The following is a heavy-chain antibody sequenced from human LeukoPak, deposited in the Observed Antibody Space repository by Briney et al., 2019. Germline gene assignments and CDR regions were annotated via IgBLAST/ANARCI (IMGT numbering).Heavy chain of an antibody. CDR1: GYTFTSYG. D-gene: IGHD2-2*01. J-gene: IGHJ3*01. CDR2: ISAYNGNT. Sequence: ASVKVSCKASGYTFTSYGISWVRQAPGQGLEWMGWISAYNGNTNYAQKLQGRVTMTTDTTTSTAYMELTSLRSDDTAVYFCASKGDGYCRGTICQGAFDFWGQGTMVTVSS. CDR3: ASKGDGYCRGTICQGAFDF. V-gene: IGHV1-18*01.